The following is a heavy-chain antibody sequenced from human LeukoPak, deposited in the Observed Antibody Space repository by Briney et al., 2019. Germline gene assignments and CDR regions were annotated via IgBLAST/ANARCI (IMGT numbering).Heavy chain of an antibody. CDR3: AELGITMIGGV. CDR1: GFTFSSYE. Sequence: PGGSLRLSCAASGFTFSSYEMNWVRQAPGKGLEWVSYISSSDSNIYYADSVKGRFTISRDNSKNTLYLQMNSLRAEDTAVYYCAELGITMIGGVWGKGTTVTISS. CDR2: ISSSDSNI. V-gene: IGHV3-48*03. J-gene: IGHJ6*04. D-gene: IGHD3-10*02.